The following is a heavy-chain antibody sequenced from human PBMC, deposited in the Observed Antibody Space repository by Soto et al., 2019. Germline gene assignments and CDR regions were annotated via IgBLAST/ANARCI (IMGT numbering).Heavy chain of an antibody. J-gene: IGHJ6*02. D-gene: IGHD3-22*01. CDR3: VKTMRRKGITMIVEVLYCYCSMHV. Sequence: EVQLLESGGGLVQPGGSLRLSCAASGFTFSSYAMSWVRQAPGKGLEWVSAISGSGGSTYYADSVKGRFTIVRDKSKNTLNWKMNSLVAEDAAVYYCVKTMRRKGITMIVEVLYCYCSMHVGGQVTTMTVSS. CDR1: GFTFSSYA. V-gene: IGHV3-23*01. CDR2: ISGSGGST.